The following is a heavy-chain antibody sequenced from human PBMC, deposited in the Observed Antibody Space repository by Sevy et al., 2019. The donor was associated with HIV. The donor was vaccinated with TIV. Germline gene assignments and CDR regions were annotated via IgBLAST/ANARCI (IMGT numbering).Heavy chain of an antibody. V-gene: IGHV3-49*04. CDR3: TRWKGLQSIFDY. Sequence: GGSLRLSCTTSGFTFGDYAMNWVRQAPGKGLEWVACLKSKADGGTVDHAASVKGRFTISRDDSKSIAYLQMNDLTTEDTGVYYCTRWKGLQSIFDYWGQGALVTVSS. D-gene: IGHD1-1*01. J-gene: IGHJ4*02. CDR2: LKSKADGGTV. CDR1: GFTFGDYA.